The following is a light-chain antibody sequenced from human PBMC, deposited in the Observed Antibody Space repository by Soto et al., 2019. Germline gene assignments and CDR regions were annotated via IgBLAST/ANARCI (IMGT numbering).Light chain of an antibody. V-gene: IGKV3-15*01. J-gene: IGKJ1*01. CDR3: QQYNNWPPLT. CDR1: QSVSSN. Sequence: EIVMTQSPATLSVSPGERATLSCRASQSVSSNLAWYQKKPGQAARLLIYGASTRATGIPARFSGSGSGTEFTLTISSLQSEDFEVYYCQQYNNWPPLTFGQATKVEIK. CDR2: GAS.